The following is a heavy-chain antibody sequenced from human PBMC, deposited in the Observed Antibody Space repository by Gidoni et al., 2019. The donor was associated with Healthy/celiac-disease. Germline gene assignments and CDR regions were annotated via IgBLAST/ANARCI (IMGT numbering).Heavy chain of an antibody. D-gene: IGHD6-13*01. J-gene: IGHJ4*02. CDR2: INPSGGRT. V-gene: IGHV1-46*01. CDR1: GYPVTSYY. Sequence: QVQRVQSGAEGKKPGASVQVSCQASGYPVTSYYMHCVRQAPGQGLEWMGIINPSGGRTMYAQNFQGRVTLTRDTSTSTVYMYLSSLRSEDTAVYYCARELGIAAVGDFDCWGQGTLVTVSS. CDR3: ARELGIAAVGDFDC.